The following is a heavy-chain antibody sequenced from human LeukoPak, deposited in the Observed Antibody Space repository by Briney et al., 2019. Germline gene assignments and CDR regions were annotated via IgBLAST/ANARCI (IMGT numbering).Heavy chain of an antibody. CDR2: ISAYNGNT. CDR3: ARDYYDSSGYYSPTNYYYGMTS. CDR1: GYTFTSYG. V-gene: IGHV1-18*01. Sequence: ASVKVSCKASGYTFTSYGISWVRQAPGQGLEWMGWISAYNGNTNYAQKLQGRVTMTTDTSTSTAYMELRSLRSDDTAVYYCARDYYDSSGYYSPTNYYYGMTSGAKGPRSPSP. J-gene: IGHJ6*02. D-gene: IGHD3-22*01.